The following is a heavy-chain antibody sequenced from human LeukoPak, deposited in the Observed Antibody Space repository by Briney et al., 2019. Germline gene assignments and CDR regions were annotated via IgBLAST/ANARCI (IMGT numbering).Heavy chain of an antibody. CDR3: AREWVLGYCSGGSCFHYYCGMDV. J-gene: IGHJ6*02. V-gene: IGHV3-74*01. CDR2: IISDGSST. D-gene: IGHD2-15*01. CDR1: GFTFSSYW. Sequence: GGSLRLSCAASGFTFSSYWMHWVRQAPGKGLVWVSRIISDGSSTSYADSVKGRFTISRDNARNTLYLQMNSLRAEDTAVYYCAREWVLGYCSGGSCFHYYCGMDVWGQGTTVTVSS.